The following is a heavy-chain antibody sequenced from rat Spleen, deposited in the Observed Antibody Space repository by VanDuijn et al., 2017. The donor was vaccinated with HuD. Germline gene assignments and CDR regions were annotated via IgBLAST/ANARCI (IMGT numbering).Heavy chain of an antibody. CDR2: ISYDGSKT. CDR1: GFIFSDFY. CDR3: TRRGYLSDWYFDF. D-gene: IGHD4-4*01. V-gene: IGHV5-29*01. Sequence: EVQLVESDGGLVQPGRSLKLSCAASGFIFSDFYMAWVRQAPTKGLEWVATISYDGSKTYYRDSVKGRFTISRDNVRSTLNLHMDSLRSEDTAIYYCTRRGYLSDWYFDFWGQGVMVTVSS. J-gene: IGHJ2*01.